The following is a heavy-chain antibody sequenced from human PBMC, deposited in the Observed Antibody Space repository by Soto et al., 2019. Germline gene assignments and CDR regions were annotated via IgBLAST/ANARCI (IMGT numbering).Heavy chain of an antibody. Sequence: QVQLVESGGGVVQPGRSLRLSCAASGFTFSSYGMHWVRQAPGKGLEWVAVISYDGSNKYYADSVKGRFTISRDNSKNTLYLQMNSLRAEDTAVYYCATDLDSSSPLNWFDPWGQVTLVTVSS. J-gene: IGHJ5*02. CDR2: ISYDGSNK. CDR1: GFTFSSYG. CDR3: ATDLDSSSPLNWFDP. V-gene: IGHV3-30*03. D-gene: IGHD6-13*01.